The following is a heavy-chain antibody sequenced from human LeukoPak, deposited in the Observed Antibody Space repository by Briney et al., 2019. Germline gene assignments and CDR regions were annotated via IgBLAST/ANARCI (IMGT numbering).Heavy chain of an antibody. V-gene: IGHV4-4*07. J-gene: IGHJ4*02. D-gene: IGHD3-10*01. CDR1: GGSISSYY. CDR2: IYTSGST. Sequence: SETLSLTCTVSGGSISSYYWSWIRQPAGKGLEWIWRIYTSGSTNYNPSLKSRVTMSVDTSKNQFSLKLSSVTAADTAVYYCARVSVVRGAPDHYFDYWGQGTLVTVSS. CDR3: ARVSVVRGAPDHYFDY.